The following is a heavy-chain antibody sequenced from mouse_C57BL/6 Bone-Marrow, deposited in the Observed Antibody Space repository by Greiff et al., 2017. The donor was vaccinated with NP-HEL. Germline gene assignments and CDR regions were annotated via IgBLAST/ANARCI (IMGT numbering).Heavy chain of an antibody. D-gene: IGHD1-1*01. CDR1: GFTFSSYG. CDR3: ARHLTTRGFAY. J-gene: IGHJ3*01. V-gene: IGHV5-6*01. CDR2: ISSGGSYT. Sequence: EVKLMESGGDLVKPGGSLKLSCAASGFTFSSYGMSWVRQTPDKRLEWVATISSGGSYTYYPDSVKGRFTISRDNAKKTLYLQMSSLKSEDTAMYYCARHLTTRGFAYWGQGTLVTVSA.